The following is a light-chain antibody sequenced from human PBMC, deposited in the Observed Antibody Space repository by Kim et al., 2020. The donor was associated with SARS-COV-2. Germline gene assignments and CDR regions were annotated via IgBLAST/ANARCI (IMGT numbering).Light chain of an antibody. J-gene: IGLJ2*01. V-gene: IGLV2-8*01. CDR3: SSYAGRNNLI. CDR1: SSDVGGYNH. Sequence: GQSVTLSCTGTSSDVGGYNHVSWYQQHPGKVPKIMIDEVSKRPSGVPDRFSGSKSGNTASLTVSGLQADDEADYYCSSYAGRNNLIFGGGTQLTVL. CDR2: EVS.